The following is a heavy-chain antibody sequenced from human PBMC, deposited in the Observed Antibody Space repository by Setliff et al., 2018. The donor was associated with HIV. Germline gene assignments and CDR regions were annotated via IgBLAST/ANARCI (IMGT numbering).Heavy chain of an antibody. V-gene: IGHV1-18*01. J-gene: IGHJ2*01. D-gene: IGHD1-26*01. Sequence: ASVKVSCKASGYTFSNYGITWVRQAPGQGLEWMGWITSYNGNTNYAKKFKGRVTMTTDTSTSIAYMELKSLRSEDTAVYYCARDRHSGRGSNVPWYSYRWGRGTLVTVSS. CDR3: ARDRHSGRGSNVPWYSYR. CDR2: ITSYNGNT. CDR1: GYTFSNYG.